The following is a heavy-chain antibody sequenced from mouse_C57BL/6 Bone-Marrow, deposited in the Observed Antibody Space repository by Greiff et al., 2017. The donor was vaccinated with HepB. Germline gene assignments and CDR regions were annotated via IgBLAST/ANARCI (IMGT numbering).Heavy chain of an antibody. J-gene: IGHJ3*01. D-gene: IGHD1-1*01. CDR2: IDPENGDT. V-gene: IGHV14-4*01. Sequence: VQLKQPGAELVKPGASVKLSCKASGFNIKDDYMHWVKQRPEQGLEWIGWIDPENGDTEYASKFQGKATITADTSSNTAYLQLSSLTSEDTAVYYCTTDYYAAYWGQGTLVTVSA. CDR1: GFNIKDDY. CDR3: TTDYYAAY.